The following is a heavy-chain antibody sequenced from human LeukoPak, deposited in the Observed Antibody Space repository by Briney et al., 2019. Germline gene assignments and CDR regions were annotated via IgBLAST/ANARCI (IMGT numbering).Heavy chain of an antibody. J-gene: IGHJ6*03. CDR1: GYTFTSYD. CDR3: ARGIDFIDYYYYMDV. Sequence: ASVKVSCKASGYTFTSYDINWVRQATGQGLEWMGWMNPNSGNTGYAQKFQGRVTITRNTSISTAYMELGSLRSEDTAVYYCARGIDFIDYYYYMDVWGKGTTVTVSS. D-gene: IGHD3-3*01. V-gene: IGHV1-8*03. CDR2: MNPNSGNT.